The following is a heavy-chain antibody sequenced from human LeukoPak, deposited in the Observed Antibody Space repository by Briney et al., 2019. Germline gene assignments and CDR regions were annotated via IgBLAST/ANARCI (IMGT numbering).Heavy chain of an antibody. D-gene: IGHD6-13*01. Sequence: GGSLRLSCAASGFTFSSYAMSWVRQAPGKGLEWVGNIKEDGSEKYYVDSVKGRFTISRDNAKNSLYLQMNSLRAEDTAVYYCARDQSSWKVFDYWGQGTLVTVSS. CDR2: IKEDGSEK. V-gene: IGHV3-7*01. CDR1: GFTFSSYA. J-gene: IGHJ4*02. CDR3: ARDQSSWKVFDY.